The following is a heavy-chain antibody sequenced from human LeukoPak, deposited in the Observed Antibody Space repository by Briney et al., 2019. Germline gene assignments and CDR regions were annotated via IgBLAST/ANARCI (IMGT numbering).Heavy chain of an antibody. Sequence: SETLSLTCTVSGGSISGYYWSWIRQPPGKGLEWIAYIYSSGSTNYNPSLNSRVTMSVDTSKNQFSLKLSSVTAADTAVYYCARESVTTVNDAFDIWGQGTMVTVSS. CDR3: ARESVTTVNDAFDI. J-gene: IGHJ3*02. D-gene: IGHD4-17*01. CDR2: IYSSGST. V-gene: IGHV4-59*12. CDR1: GGSISGYY.